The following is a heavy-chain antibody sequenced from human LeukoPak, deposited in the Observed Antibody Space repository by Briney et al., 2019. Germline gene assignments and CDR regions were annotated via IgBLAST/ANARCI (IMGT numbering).Heavy chain of an antibody. CDR2: IYSGGSP. Sequence: GGSLRLSCADFGFTVSSNYMSWVRQAPGEGLEWVSVIYSGGSPYYADSVKGRFTISRDNSKNTLYLQMNSLRAEDTAVYYCARDRPPNYYDSSGPYLDYWGQGTLVTVSS. CDR3: ARDRPPNYYDSSGPYLDY. J-gene: IGHJ4*02. V-gene: IGHV3-66*01. D-gene: IGHD3-22*01. CDR1: GFTVSSNY.